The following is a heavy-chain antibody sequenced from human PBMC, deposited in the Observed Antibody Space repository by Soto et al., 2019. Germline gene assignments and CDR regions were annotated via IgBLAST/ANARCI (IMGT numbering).Heavy chain of an antibody. CDR2: VHYSGST. D-gene: IGHD6-13*01. Sequence: PXETLSLTCAVSGGSISDYYWSGIRQPPGKGLEWIGYVHYSGSTNYNPSLKSRVTISVDKSKNQFSLKLSSVTAADTAVYYCAREVRDSRTWYFDYWGQGTLVTVSS. CDR1: GGSISDYY. V-gene: IGHV4-59*01. J-gene: IGHJ4*02. CDR3: AREVRDSRTWYFDY.